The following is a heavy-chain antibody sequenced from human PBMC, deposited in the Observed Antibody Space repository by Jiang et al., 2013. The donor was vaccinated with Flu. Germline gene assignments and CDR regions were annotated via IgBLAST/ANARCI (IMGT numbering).Heavy chain of an antibody. Sequence: GSGLVKPSGTLSLTCAVSGGSISSSNWRSWVRQPPGKGLEWIGEIYHSGSTNYNPSLKSRVTISVDKSKNQFSLKLSSVTAADTAVYYCAVSSDNNYYYYYMDVWGKRDHGHRLL. D-gene: IGHD6-6*01. CDR1: GGSISSSNW. V-gene: IGHV4-4*02. J-gene: IGHJ6*03. CDR3: AVSSDNNYYYYYMDV. CDR2: IYHSGST.